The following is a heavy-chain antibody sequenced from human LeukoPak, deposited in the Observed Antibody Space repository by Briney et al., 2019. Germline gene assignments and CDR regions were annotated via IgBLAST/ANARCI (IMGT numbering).Heavy chain of an antibody. Sequence: ASVKVSCKASGYTFTSYGISWVRQAPGQGLEWMGWISAYNGNTNYAQKLQGRVTMTTDTSTSTAYMELRSLRSDDTAVYYCARVQQWLVRGDYYYYMDVWGKGTTVTVSS. CDR3: ARVQQWLVRGDYYYYMDV. V-gene: IGHV1-18*01. J-gene: IGHJ6*03. CDR2: ISAYNGNT. D-gene: IGHD6-19*01. CDR1: GYTFTSYG.